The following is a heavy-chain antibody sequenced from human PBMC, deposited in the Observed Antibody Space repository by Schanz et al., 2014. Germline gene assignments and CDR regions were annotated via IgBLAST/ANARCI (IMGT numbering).Heavy chain of an antibody. CDR1: GFTFSDYY. Sequence: QVQLVDSGGGLVKPGGSLRLSCAASGFTFSDYYMTWIRQAPGKGLEWVSDISDSGDSTHYADSVKGRFTISRDNAKNSLYLQVNNLSAEDTAVYYCARDQYYFGSGNPFDIWGQGTMVTVSS. CDR3: ARDQYYFGSGNPFDI. J-gene: IGHJ3*02. CDR2: ISDSGDST. V-gene: IGHV3-11*04. D-gene: IGHD3-10*01.